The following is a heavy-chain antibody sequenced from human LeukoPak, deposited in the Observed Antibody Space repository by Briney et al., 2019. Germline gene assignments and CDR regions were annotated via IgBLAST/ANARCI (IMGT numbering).Heavy chain of an antibody. CDR1: GFTVSSNY. Sequence: GASLRLSCAASGFTVSSNYMSWVRQAPGKGLEWVSVIYSGGSTYYADSVKGRFTISRDNSKNTLYLQMNSLRAEDTAVYYCARGYCSSTSCPHFDYWGQGTLVTVSS. CDR2: IYSGGST. CDR3: ARGYCSSTSCPHFDY. V-gene: IGHV3-53*01. J-gene: IGHJ4*02. D-gene: IGHD2-2*01.